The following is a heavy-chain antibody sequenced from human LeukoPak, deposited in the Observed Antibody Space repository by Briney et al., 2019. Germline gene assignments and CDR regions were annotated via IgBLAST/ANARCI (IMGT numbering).Heavy chain of an antibody. J-gene: IGHJ4*02. D-gene: IGHD3-10*01. Sequence: GGSLRLSCAASGFTFSSYWMSWVCQAPGKGLEWVANIKQDGSEKYYVDSVKGRFTIPRDNAKNSLYLQMNSLRAEDTAVYYCAKWGSGSYYSDWGQGTLVTVSS. CDR3: AKWGSGSYYSD. CDR1: GFTFSSYW. V-gene: IGHV3-7*01. CDR2: IKQDGSEK.